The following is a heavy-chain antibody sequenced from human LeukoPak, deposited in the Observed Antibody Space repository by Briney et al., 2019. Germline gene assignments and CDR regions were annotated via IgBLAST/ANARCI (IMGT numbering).Heavy chain of an antibody. Sequence: ASVKVSCKASGGTFSSYAISWVRQAPGQGLEWMGGIIPIFGTANYAQKFQGRVTITADESTSTAYMELSSLRSEDTAVYYCAIIAKSASGDYYYYMDVWGKGTTVTVSS. CDR2: IIPIFGTA. CDR1: GGTFSSYA. J-gene: IGHJ6*03. D-gene: IGHD6-13*01. V-gene: IGHV1-69*01. CDR3: AIIAKSASGDYYYYMDV.